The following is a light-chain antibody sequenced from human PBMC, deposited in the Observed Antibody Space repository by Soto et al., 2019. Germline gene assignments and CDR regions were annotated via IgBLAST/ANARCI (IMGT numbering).Light chain of an antibody. CDR3: QQYIRWPLT. Sequence: EIVLTQSPGTLSLSPGERATLSCRASQSVSSNLAWYQQKPGQAPSLLIYGASTRATGTPARFSGSGSGTEFTLTISSLQSEDFAVYYCQQYIRWPLTFGGGTRLEIK. CDR1: QSVSSN. V-gene: IGKV3-15*01. J-gene: IGKJ5*01. CDR2: GAS.